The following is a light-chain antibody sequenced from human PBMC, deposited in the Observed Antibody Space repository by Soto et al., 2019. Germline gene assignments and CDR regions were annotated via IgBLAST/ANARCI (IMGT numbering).Light chain of an antibody. CDR1: SSNIGAGYG. V-gene: IGLV1-40*01. CDR3: QSYDSSLSVV. CDR2: ANT. Sequence: QAVVTQPPSVSGAPGQRVTISCTGSSSNIGAGYGVHWYQQLPGTVPKLLIYANTNRPSGVPDRFSGSQSGTSASLAITGLQAEDEADYYCQSYDSSLSVVFGGGTKLTVL. J-gene: IGLJ2*01.